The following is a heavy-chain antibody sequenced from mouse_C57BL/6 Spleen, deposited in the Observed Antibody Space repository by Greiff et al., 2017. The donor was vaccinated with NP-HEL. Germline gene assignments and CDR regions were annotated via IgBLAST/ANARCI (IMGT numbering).Heavy chain of an antibody. J-gene: IGHJ1*03. CDR1: GYSFTSYY. Sequence: QVQLKESGPELVKPGASVKISCKASGYSFTSYYIHWVKQRPGQGLEWIGWIYPGSGNTKYNEKFKGKATLTADTSSGTAYMQLSSLTSEDSAVYYCARDYYGSSGYFDVWGTGTTVTVSS. CDR2: IYPGSGNT. CDR3: ARDYYGSSGYFDV. V-gene: IGHV1-66*01. D-gene: IGHD1-1*01.